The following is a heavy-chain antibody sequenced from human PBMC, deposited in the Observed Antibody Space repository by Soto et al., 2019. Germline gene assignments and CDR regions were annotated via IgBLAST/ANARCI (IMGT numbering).Heavy chain of an antibody. D-gene: IGHD2-15*01. CDR2: INHSGST. J-gene: IGHJ6*02. CDR1: GGSGGSFSGYY. CDR3: ARDHCSGGSCYEWDDYYYGMDV. Sequence: DNLSLTCAVYGGSGGSFSGYYWHWIHQPPEKGLEWIGEINHSGSTNYNPSLKSRVTISVDTSKNQFSLKLSSVTAADTAVYYCARDHCSGGSCYEWDDYYYGMDVWGQGTTVT. V-gene: IGHV4-34*01.